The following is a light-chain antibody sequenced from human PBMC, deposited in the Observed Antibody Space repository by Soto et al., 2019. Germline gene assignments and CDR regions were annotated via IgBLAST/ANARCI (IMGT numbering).Light chain of an antibody. CDR3: QKYMSARRGIT. V-gene: IGKV1-27*01. CDR2: AAS. J-gene: IGKJ4*01. Sequence: DIQMTQSPSSLSASVGDRVTITCRASQCISNYLAWYQQKTGKVPKLMIYAASTLQSGVTSRFSGSGSGTDLTLSISCLQPEDVATSYCQKYMSARRGITFGGGTKVEIK. CDR1: QCISNY.